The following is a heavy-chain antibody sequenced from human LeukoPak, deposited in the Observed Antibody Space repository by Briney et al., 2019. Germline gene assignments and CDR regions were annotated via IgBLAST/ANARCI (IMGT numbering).Heavy chain of an antibody. D-gene: IGHD5-18*01. Sequence: PGGSLRLSCAASGFTFSSYGMHWVRQAPGKGLEWVAVIWYDGSNKYYAGSVKGRFTISRDNSKNTLYLQMNSLRAEDTAVYYCARDRRDTAPPDYWGQGTLVTVSS. CDR3: ARDRRDTAPPDY. CDR2: IWYDGSNK. J-gene: IGHJ4*02. CDR1: GFTFSSYG. V-gene: IGHV3-33*01.